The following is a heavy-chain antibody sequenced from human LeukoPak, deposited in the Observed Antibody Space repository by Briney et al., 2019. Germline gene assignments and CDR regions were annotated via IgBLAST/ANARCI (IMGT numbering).Heavy chain of an antibody. CDR1: GFTFSSYA. Sequence: GGSLRLSCAASGFTFSSYAMHWVRQAPGKGLEYVSAVSSNGGSTYYANSVKGRFTISRDNSKNTLYLQMGSLRAEDMAVYYCAREGYYDSSGPWGLGYYYYMDVWGKGTTVTVSS. J-gene: IGHJ6*03. V-gene: IGHV3-64*01. D-gene: IGHD3-22*01. CDR2: VSSNGGST. CDR3: AREGYYDSSGPWGLGYYYYMDV.